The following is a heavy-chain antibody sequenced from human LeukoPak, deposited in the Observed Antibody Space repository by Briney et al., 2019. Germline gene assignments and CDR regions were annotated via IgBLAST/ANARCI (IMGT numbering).Heavy chain of an antibody. D-gene: IGHD2-2*01. Sequence: GGSLRLSCAASGFTFSSYSMNWVRQAPGKGLEWVSSISSSSSYIYYADSVKGRFTISRDNAKNSLYLQMNSLRAEDTAVYYCARDGLGVVQAAPDYWGQGTLVTVSS. CDR1: GFTFSSYS. CDR2: ISSSSSYI. CDR3: ARDGLGVVQAAPDY. V-gene: IGHV3-21*01. J-gene: IGHJ4*02.